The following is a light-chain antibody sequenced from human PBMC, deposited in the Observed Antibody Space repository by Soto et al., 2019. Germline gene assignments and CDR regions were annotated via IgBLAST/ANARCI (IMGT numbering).Light chain of an antibody. CDR1: QSLVYSDGNTY. CDR3: LQGTLWPYT. Sequence: DVVMTQSPLSLPVTLGQPASISCKSSQSLVYSDGNTYLTWFQQRPGQSPRRLIYKVSNRDSGVPDRCSGSGSGTDVTLKISSVEAEDVGVYYCLQGTLWPYTFGQGTKLEIK. V-gene: IGKV2-30*01. CDR2: KVS. J-gene: IGKJ2*01.